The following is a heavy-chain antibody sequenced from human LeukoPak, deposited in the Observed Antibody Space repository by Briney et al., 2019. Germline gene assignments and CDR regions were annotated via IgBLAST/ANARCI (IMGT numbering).Heavy chain of an antibody. Sequence: SETLSLTCTVSGYSISSGCYWTWIRQPPGKGLEWIGYIYYSGSTNYNPSLKSRVTISVDTSMNQFSLKLSSVTAADTAVYYCAREKGNSYGYDYWGQGTLVTVSS. CDR3: AREKGNSYGYDY. J-gene: IGHJ4*02. D-gene: IGHD5-18*01. CDR2: IYYSGST. V-gene: IGHV4-59*01. CDR1: GYSISSGCY.